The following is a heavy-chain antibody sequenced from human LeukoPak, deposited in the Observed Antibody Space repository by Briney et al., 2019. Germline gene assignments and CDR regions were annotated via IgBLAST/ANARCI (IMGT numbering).Heavy chain of an antibody. CDR3: ARDTEMATPYYYVMDV. D-gene: IGHD5-24*01. CDR2: IYYRGST. Sequence: SETLSLTCTVSGGSISSSYWNWIRQPPGKGLEWIGYIYYRGSTGYNPSLKSRVTISVDTSKNQFSLRLSSVTAADTAVYYCARDTEMATPYYYVMDVWGPGTPVTDSS. CDR1: GGSISSSY. V-gene: IGHV4-59*01. J-gene: IGHJ6*02.